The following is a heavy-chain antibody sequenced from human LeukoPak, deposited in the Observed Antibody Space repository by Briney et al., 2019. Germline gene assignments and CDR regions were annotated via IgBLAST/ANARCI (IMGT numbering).Heavy chain of an antibody. V-gene: IGHV4-59*01. D-gene: IGHD4-17*01. CDR3: AREDPQTTVPEGLDV. CDR2: IHYSGTT. CDR1: GGSIGSYY. J-gene: IGHJ6*02. Sequence: SEALSLTCAVSGGSIGSYYWSWLRQPPGRGLEWIGYIHYSGTTNYNPSLKSRVTISADTSKNQFSLKLTSVTAADTAIYYCAREDPQTTVPEGLDVWGQGTTVTVSS.